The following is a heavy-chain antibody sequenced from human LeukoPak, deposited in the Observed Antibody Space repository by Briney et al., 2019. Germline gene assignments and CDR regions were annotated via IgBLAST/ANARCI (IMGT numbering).Heavy chain of an antibody. CDR1: GGTFSSYA. CDR2: IIPIFGTA. CDR3: ARGVAAAATGWFEP. V-gene: IGHV1-69*13. Sequence: GASVKVSCKASGGTFSSYAISWVRQAPGQGLEWMGGIIPIFGTANYAQKFQGRVTITADESTSTAYMELSSLRSEDTAVYYCARGVAAAATGWFEPWGQGTLVTVSS. J-gene: IGHJ5*02. D-gene: IGHD6-13*01.